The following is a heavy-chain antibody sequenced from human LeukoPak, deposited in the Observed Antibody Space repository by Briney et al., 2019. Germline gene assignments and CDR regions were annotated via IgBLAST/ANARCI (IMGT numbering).Heavy chain of an antibody. D-gene: IGHD3-9*01. CDR1: GYTLTELS. V-gene: IGHV1-24*01. J-gene: IGHJ3*02. CDR3: ATGYNPDIRNAFDI. CDR2: FDPEDGET. Sequence: ASVKVSCKVSGYTLTELSMHWVRQAPGKGLEWMGGFDPEDGETIYAQKFQGRVTMTEDTSTDTAYMERSSLRSEDTAVYYCATGYNPDIRNAFDIWGQGTMVTVSS.